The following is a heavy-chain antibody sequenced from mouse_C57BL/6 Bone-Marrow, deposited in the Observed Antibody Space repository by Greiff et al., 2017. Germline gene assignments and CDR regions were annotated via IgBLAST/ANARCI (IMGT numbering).Heavy chain of an antibody. D-gene: IGHD2-5*01. Sequence: QVQLQQSGAELARPGASVKLSCKASGYTFTSYGISWVKQRTGQGLEWIGEIYPRSGNTYYNEKFKGKATLTADKSSSTAYMELRSLTSEDSAVYFCGTYYSNVLDYWGQGTTLTVSS. V-gene: IGHV1-81*01. CDR3: GTYYSNVLDY. CDR2: IYPRSGNT. J-gene: IGHJ2*01. CDR1: GYTFTSYG.